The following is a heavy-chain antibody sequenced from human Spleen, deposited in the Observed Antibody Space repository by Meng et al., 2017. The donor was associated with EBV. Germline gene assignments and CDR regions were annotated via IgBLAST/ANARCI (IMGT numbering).Heavy chain of an antibody. V-gene: IGHV4-34*01. J-gene: IGHJ4*02. CDR3: AGEMVTEYYFDY. Sequence: LQRWGAGLLQPSEPLSLTCAVYGGSFSGYYWSWIRQPPGKGLEWIGEINHSGSTNYNPSLKSRVTISVDTSKNQFSLKLSSVTAADTAVYYCAGEMVTEYYFDYWGQGTLVTVSS. CDR2: INHSGST. D-gene: IGHD5-24*01. CDR1: GGSFSGYY.